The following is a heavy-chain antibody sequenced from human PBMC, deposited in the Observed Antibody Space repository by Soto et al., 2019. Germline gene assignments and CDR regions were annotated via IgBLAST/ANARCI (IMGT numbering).Heavy chain of an antibody. CDR1: GGSISSYY. CDR3: ARDRGYYYYYGMDV. Sequence: QVQLQESGPGLVKPSETLSLTCTISGGSISSYYWSWIRQPPGKGLEWIGYIYYSGSTNYNPSLKSRVTISVDTSKNQFSLKLSSVTAADTAVYYCARDRGYYYYYGMDVWGQGTTVTVSS. V-gene: IGHV4-59*01. D-gene: IGHD3-10*01. J-gene: IGHJ6*02. CDR2: IYYSGST.